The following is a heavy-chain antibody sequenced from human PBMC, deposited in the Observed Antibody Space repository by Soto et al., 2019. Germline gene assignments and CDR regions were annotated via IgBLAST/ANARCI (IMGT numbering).Heavy chain of an antibody. Sequence: QVQLVESGGGVVQPGRSLRLSCAASGFTFSSYGMHWVRQAPGKGLEWVAVISYDGSNKYYADSVKGRFTISRDNSKNTLYLQMNGLRAEDMAVYYCAKVAKTLKTNCSGGSCYPGTDYYYYMDVWGKGTTVTVSS. CDR1: GFTFSSYG. CDR3: AKVAKTLKTNCSGGSCYPGTDYYYYMDV. J-gene: IGHJ6*03. V-gene: IGHV3-30*18. D-gene: IGHD2-15*01. CDR2: ISYDGSNK.